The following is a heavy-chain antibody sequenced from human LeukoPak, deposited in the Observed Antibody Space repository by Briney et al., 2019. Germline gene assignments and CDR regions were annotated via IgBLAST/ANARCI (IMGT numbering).Heavy chain of an antibody. J-gene: IGHJ6*03. Sequence: SETLSLTCTVSGGSISSHYWSWIRQPPGKGLEWIGYIYYSGSTNYNPSLKSRVTISVDTSKNQFSLKLSSVTAADTAVYYCARVFYDSSGYYSYYYYYYMDVWGKGTTVTVSS. CDR3: ARVFYDSSGYYSYYYYYYMDV. CDR2: IYYSGST. D-gene: IGHD3-22*01. V-gene: IGHV4-59*11. CDR1: GGSISSHY.